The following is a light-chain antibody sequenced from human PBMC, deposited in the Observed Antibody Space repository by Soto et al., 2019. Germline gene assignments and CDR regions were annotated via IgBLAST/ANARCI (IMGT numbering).Light chain of an antibody. CDR3: SSYTSSGTWV. CDR2: QVS. CDR1: SSDVGSYNR. J-gene: IGLJ3*02. Sequence: QSALTQPPSVSGSPGQSVTISCTGTSSDVGSYNRVSWYQQPPGTAPKLMICQVSNRPSGVPDRFSGSKSGNTASLTISGLQAEDEAADSCSSYTSSGTWVFGGGTKLTVL. V-gene: IGLV2-18*02.